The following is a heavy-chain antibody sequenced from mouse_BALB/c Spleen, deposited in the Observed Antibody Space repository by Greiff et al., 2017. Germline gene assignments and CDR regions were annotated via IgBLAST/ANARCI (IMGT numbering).Heavy chain of an antibody. V-gene: IGHV5-17*02. CDR1: GFTFSSFG. D-gene: IGHD2-4*01. CDR2: ISSGSSTI. J-gene: IGHJ1*01. CDR3: ARWVDYDGYWYFDV. Sequence: EVQVVESGGGLVQPGGSRKLSCAASGFTFSSFGMHWVRQAPEKGLEWVAYISSGSSTIYYADTVKGRFTISRDNPKNTLFLQMTSLRSEDTAMYYCARWVDYDGYWYFDVWGAGTTVTVSS.